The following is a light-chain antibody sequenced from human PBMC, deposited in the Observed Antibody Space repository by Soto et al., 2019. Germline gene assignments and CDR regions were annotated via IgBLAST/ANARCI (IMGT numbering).Light chain of an antibody. CDR3: QQYGDSEWT. CDR2: GAS. CDR1: QSVSSSY. V-gene: IGKV3-20*01. J-gene: IGKJ1*01. Sequence: EFVLTQSPGTLSLSPGERATLSCRASQSVSSSYLAWYQQKPGQATRLLIYGASSRATGIPDRFSGSGSGTDFTLTISRLEPEDFAVYYCQQYGDSEWTFGQGTKVDIK.